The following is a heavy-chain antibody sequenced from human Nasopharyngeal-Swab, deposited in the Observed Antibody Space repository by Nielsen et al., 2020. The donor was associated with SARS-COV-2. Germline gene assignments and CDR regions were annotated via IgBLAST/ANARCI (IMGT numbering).Heavy chain of an antibody. CDR2: ISGSGGST. V-gene: IGHV3-23*01. J-gene: IGHJ6*03. CDR3: ARDGIAAAGTQDYYYMDV. Sequence: RQAPGKGLECVSAISGSGGSTYYADSVKGRFTISRDNSKNTLYLQMNSLRAEDTAVYYCARDGIAAAGTQDYYYMDVWGKGTTVTVSS. D-gene: IGHD6-13*01.